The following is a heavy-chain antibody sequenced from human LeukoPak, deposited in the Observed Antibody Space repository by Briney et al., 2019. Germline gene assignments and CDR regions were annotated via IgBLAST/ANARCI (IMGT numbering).Heavy chain of an antibody. CDR2: SYHSGST. D-gene: IGHD2/OR15-2a*01. J-gene: IGHJ4*02. Sequence: PSETLSLTCAVSGGSISSGGYSWSWIRQPPGKGLEWIGYSYHSGSTYYNPSLKSRVTISVDRSKNQFSLKLSSVTAADTAVYYCARGSKGAAFDYWGQGTLVTVSS. V-gene: IGHV4-30-2*01. CDR1: GGSISSGGYS. CDR3: ARGSKGAAFDY.